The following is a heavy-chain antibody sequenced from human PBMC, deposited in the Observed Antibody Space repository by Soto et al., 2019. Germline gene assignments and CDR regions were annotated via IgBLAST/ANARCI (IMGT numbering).Heavy chain of an antibody. Sequence: SETLSLTCTVSGASITGTSYWSWIRQPAGKGLEWIGRFSLSGTTNYNPSLRSRVTMSADVSRNQFSLRLTSVTAADTALYYCARGMTPPGAPAWYYFDSWGQGTLVTVSS. CDR2: FSLSGTT. CDR3: ARGMTPPGAPAWYYFDS. V-gene: IGHV4-4*07. D-gene: IGHD2-8*02. CDR1: GASITGTSY. J-gene: IGHJ4*02.